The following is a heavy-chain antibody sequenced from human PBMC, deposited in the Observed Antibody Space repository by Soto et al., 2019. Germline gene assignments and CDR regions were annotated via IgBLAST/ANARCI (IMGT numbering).Heavy chain of an antibody. CDR1: GGSISSDY. Sequence: SETLSLTCTVSGGSISSDYWSWVRQPPGKGLEWIGYIYFSGSTNYNPSLESRVTISLDASKTQFSLKLRSLTTADTAVYYCARVGGVAARTFAYWGQGTLVTVSS. CDR3: ARVGGVAARTFAY. CDR2: IYFSGST. J-gene: IGHJ4*02. D-gene: IGHD6-6*01. V-gene: IGHV4-59*01.